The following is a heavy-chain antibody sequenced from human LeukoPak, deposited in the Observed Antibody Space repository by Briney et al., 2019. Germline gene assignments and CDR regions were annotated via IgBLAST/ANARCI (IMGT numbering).Heavy chain of an antibody. V-gene: IGHV1-58*01. CDR2: IVVGSGNP. Sequence: GASVKVSCKASGFTFTSSAVQWVRQARGQRLEWIGWIVVGSGNPNYAQKFQERVTITRDMSTSTAYMELSSLRSEDTAVYYCAAGNYLSGSYYNDRPDFDYWGQGTLVTVSS. CDR1: GFTFTSSA. D-gene: IGHD3-10*01. CDR3: AAGNYLSGSYYNDRPDFDY. J-gene: IGHJ4*02.